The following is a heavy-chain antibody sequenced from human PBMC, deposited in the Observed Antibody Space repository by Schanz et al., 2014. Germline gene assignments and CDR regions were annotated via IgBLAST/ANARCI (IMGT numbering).Heavy chain of an antibody. D-gene: IGHD5-12*01. CDR3: ARGGSVATIAPYTWFDP. J-gene: IGHJ5*02. CDR2: IYSRGSS. V-gene: IGHV4-4*07. CDR1: RHSFSSSNW. Sequence: QVQLQESGPGLVKPSETLSLTCVVSRHSFSSSNWWSWVRQPAGKGLEWIGRIYSRGSSTYNPSLKSRVTITTATSNNQSSLKLNSVTAADTAVYYCARGGSVATIAPYTWFDPWGQGTLVTVSS.